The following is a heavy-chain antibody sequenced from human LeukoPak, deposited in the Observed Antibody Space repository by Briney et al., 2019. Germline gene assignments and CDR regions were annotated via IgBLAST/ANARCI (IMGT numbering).Heavy chain of an antibody. V-gene: IGHV3-21*01. CDR2: ISSSSYI. Sequence: GGSLRLSCAASGFTFSSDNMNWVRQAPGKGLEWVSSISSSSYIYYADSVKGRFTISRDNAKNSLYLQMNSLRAEDTAVYYCAREGIAAAGHDYWGQGTLVTVSS. CDR1: GFTFSSDN. CDR3: AREGIAAAGHDY. J-gene: IGHJ4*02. D-gene: IGHD6-13*01.